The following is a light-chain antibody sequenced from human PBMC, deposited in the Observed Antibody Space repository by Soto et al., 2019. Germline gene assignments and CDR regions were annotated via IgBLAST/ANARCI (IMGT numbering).Light chain of an antibody. CDR3: QQSYSTPQT. CDR1: QSISSY. CDR2: AAS. Sequence: DIQMTQSPSSLSASVGDRVTITCRASQSISSYLNWYQQKPGKAPKLLIYAASSLQSGVPSRFSGSGSGTDFTLTINSPQPEDFATYYYQQSYSTPQTFGQGTKVEIK. J-gene: IGKJ1*01. V-gene: IGKV1-39*01.